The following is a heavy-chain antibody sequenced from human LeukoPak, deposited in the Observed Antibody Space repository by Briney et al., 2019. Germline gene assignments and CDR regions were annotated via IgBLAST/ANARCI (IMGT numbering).Heavy chain of an antibody. CDR2: IIPVFGTA. V-gene: IGHV1-69*05. Sequence: GAPVKLSCKASGGTFSSYAISWVRQAPGQGLEWVGGIIPVFGTANYAQKFQGRVTITTDESTSTAYMELSSLRSEDTAVYYCASVSEEVDTHGYYYMDVWGKGTTVTVSS. D-gene: IGHD5-18*01. CDR1: GGTFSSYA. J-gene: IGHJ6*03. CDR3: ASVSEEVDTHGYYYMDV.